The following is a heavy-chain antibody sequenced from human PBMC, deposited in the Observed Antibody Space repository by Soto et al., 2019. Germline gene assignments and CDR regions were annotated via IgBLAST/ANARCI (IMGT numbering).Heavy chain of an antibody. Sequence: QITLKESGPTLVKPTQTLTLTCTFSGFSLSTIGGGVGWIRQPPGKALEWLALIYWDDDKRYSPSLKSRLTVTKDTSKNQVVLTMTNMDPVDTATYYCVQSRCGGDCLQSYSSHSYYGLDVWGQGTTVTVSS. CDR1: GFSLSTIGGG. V-gene: IGHV2-5*02. CDR2: IYWDDDK. D-gene: IGHD2-21*02. J-gene: IGHJ6*02. CDR3: VQSRCGGDCLQSYSSHSYYGLDV.